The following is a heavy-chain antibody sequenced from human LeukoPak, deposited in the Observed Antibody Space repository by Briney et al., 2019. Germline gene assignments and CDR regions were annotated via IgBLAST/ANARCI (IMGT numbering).Heavy chain of an antibody. J-gene: IGHJ4*02. CDR3: ARDGGWELLRTYFDY. V-gene: IGHV4-34*01. CDR2: INHSGST. D-gene: IGHD1-26*01. Sequence: SETLSLTCAVYGGSFSGYYWSWIRQPPGKGLEWIGEINHSGSTNYNPSIKSRVTISVDTSKNQFSLKLSSVTAADTAVYYCARDGGWELLRTYFDYWGQGTLVTVSS. CDR1: GGSFSGYY.